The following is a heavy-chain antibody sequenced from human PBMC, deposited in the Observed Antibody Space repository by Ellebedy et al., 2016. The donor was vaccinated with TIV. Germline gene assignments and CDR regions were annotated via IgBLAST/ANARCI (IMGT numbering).Heavy chain of an antibody. CDR2: ISSSSSYI. CDR1: GFTFSSYS. V-gene: IGHV3-21*01. Sequence: PGGSLRLSCAASGFTFSSYSMNWVRQAPGKGLEWVSSISSSSSYIYYADSVKGRFTISRDNAKNSLYLQMNSLRAEDTAVYYCAREWDTVVNIYYFDYWGQGTLVTVSS. D-gene: IGHD4-23*01. J-gene: IGHJ4*02. CDR3: AREWDTVVNIYYFDY.